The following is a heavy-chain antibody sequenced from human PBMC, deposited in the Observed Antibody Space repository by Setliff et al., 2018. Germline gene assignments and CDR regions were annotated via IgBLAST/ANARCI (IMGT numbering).Heavy chain of an antibody. D-gene: IGHD3-3*01. J-gene: IGHJ5*02. CDR1: GGTFSSYA. V-gene: IGHV1-69*06. CDR2: IIPIFGTA. Sequence: ASVKVSCKASGGTFSSYAISWVRQAPGQGLEWMGRIIPIFGTANYAQKFQGRVTITADKSTGTAYMELSSLRSEDTAVYYCAGGPNFWSGYYSLRLRWFDPWGQGTLVTVSS. CDR3: AGGPNFWSGYYSLRLRWFDP.